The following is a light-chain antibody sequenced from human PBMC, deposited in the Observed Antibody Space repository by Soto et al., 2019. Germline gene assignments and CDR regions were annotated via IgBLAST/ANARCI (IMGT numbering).Light chain of an antibody. CDR3: ATWDSSLSAVV. J-gene: IGLJ3*02. CDR1: SSNIGNNY. V-gene: IGLV1-51*01. Sequence: QSVLTQPPSVSAAPGQKVTISCSGSSSNIGNNYVSWYQQLPEAAPKLLVYDNTNRPSGIPARFSGSKSGTSATLGITGLQTGDEADYYCATWDSSLSAVVFGGGTKVTVL. CDR2: DNT.